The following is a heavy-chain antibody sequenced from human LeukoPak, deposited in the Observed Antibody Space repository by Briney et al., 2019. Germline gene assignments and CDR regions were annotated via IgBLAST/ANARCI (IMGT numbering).Heavy chain of an antibody. CDR3: ARDQWYSSGWYSGFDY. CDR2: ISYDGSNI. V-gene: IGHV3-30-3*01. CDR1: GLTFSSYA. D-gene: IGHD6-19*01. Sequence: PGGSLRLSCAASGLTFSSYAMHWVRQAPGKGLEWVAVISYDGSNIYYADSVKGRFTISRDNSKNTLYLQMNSLRAEDTAVYYCARDQWYSSGWYSGFDYWGQGTLVTVSS. J-gene: IGHJ4*02.